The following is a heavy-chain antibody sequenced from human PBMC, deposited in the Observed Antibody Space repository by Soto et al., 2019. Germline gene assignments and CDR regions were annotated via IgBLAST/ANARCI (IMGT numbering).Heavy chain of an antibody. CDR1: GYTFTKYT. J-gene: IGHJ5*02. CDR3: ARDATLHFDFWKKWNWFDL. CDR2: INAGNGNT. D-gene: IGHD3-3*01. V-gene: IGHV1-3*01. Sequence: GASVKVSCKTSGYTFTKYTIHWVRQAPGQRLEWMGWINAGNGNTEYSQKFQGRVTITRDTSASTAYMELSSLRSEGSGVYYCARDATLHFDFWKKWNWFDLWGQGTLVTVSS.